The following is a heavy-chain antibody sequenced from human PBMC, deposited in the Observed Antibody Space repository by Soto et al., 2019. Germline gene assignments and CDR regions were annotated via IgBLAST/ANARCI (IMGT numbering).Heavy chain of an antibody. D-gene: IGHD6-13*01. Sequence: RRLSCAASGFTFSSYGMHWVRQAPGKGLEWVAVISYDGSNKYYADSVKGRFTISRDNSKNTLYLQMNSLRAEDTAVYYCAKDRSSYYYYGMDVWGQGTTVTVSS. J-gene: IGHJ6*02. V-gene: IGHV3-30*18. CDR3: AKDRSSYYYYGMDV. CDR1: GFTFSSYG. CDR2: ISYDGSNK.